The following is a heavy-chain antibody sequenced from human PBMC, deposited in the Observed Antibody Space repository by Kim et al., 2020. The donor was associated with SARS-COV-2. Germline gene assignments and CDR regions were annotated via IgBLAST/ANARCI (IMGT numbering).Heavy chain of an antibody. J-gene: IGHJ4*02. D-gene: IGHD6-13*01. Sequence: GGSLRLSCSASGFTFSSYAMHWVRQAPGKGLEYVSAISSNGGRTYYADSVKGRFTISRDNSKNTLYLQMSSLRAEDTAVYYCVKDHSIAAAGTPLDYWGQGALGTVSP. V-gene: IGHV3-64D*06. CDR3: VKDHSIAAAGTPLDY. CDR1: GFTFSSYA. CDR2: ISSNGGRT.